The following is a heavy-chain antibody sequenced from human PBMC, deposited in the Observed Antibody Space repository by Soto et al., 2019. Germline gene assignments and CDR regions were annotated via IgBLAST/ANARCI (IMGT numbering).Heavy chain of an antibody. Sequence: SETLSLICTVSGGSISSYYWSWIRQPPGKGLEWIGYIYYSGSTNYNPSLKSRVTISVDTSKNQFSLKLSSVTAADTAVYYCARAQYSSGWYEARNGENWFDPWGQGTLVTVSS. V-gene: IGHV4-59*01. D-gene: IGHD6-19*01. CDR3: ARAQYSSGWYEARNGENWFDP. J-gene: IGHJ5*02. CDR2: IYYSGST. CDR1: GGSISSYY.